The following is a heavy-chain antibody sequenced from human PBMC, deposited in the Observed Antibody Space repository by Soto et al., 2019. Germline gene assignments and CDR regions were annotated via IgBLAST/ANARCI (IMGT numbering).Heavy chain of an antibody. D-gene: IGHD6-19*01. J-gene: IGHJ5*02. Sequence: EVQLLDSGGGLVQPGGSLRLSCAASGFTFSSSAMSWVRQAPGKGLEWVSAVSGSGGTTYYAYSVRGRFTISRDNSKNTLYQQMNSLRAEDTAIYFCARCTVDTIVTSGWCHYLDPWGQGTLVTVSS. V-gene: IGHV3-23*01. CDR3: ARCTVDTIVTSGWCHYLDP. CDR1: GFTFSSSA. CDR2: VSGSGGTT.